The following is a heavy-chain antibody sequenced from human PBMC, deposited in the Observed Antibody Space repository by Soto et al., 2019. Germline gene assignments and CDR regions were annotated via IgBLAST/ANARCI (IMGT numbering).Heavy chain of an antibody. CDR2: IWYDGSIK. J-gene: IGHJ3*02. V-gene: IGHV3-33*08. CDR1: GFTFRTYA. D-gene: IGHD3-3*01. Sequence: GGSLRLSCAASGFTFRTYAMSWVRQAPGKGLEWVAVIWYDGSIKSYADSVKGRFTISRDNSKNTLYLQMNSLRAEDTAVYYCARENDFWSGENAFDIWGQGTMVTVSS. CDR3: ARENDFWSGENAFDI.